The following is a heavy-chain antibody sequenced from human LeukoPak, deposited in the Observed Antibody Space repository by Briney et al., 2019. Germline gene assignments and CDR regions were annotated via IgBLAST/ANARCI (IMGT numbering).Heavy chain of an antibody. CDR1: GFTFSSYA. CDR2: ISSHGGST. Sequence: GGSLRLSCSASGFTFSSYAMHWVRQAPGKGLEYVSAISSHGGSTYYADSVKGRFTISRDNSKNTLYLQMSSLRAEDTAVYYCVKEEQQLDPYYFDYWGQGTLVTVSS. D-gene: IGHD6-13*01. CDR3: VKEEQQLDPYYFDY. J-gene: IGHJ4*02. V-gene: IGHV3-64D*06.